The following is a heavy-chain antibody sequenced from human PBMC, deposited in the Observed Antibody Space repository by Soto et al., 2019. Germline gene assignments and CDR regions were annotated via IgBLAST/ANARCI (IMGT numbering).Heavy chain of an antibody. CDR1: GSTFSSYA. CDR2: ISGSGGST. Sequence: EVQLLESGGGLVQPGGSLRLSCAASGSTFSSYAMSWVRQAPGKGLEWVSAISGSGGSTYYADSVKGRFTISRDNSKNTLYLQMNSLRAEDTAVYYCAKGDCSGGSCSIDYWGQGTLVTVSS. D-gene: IGHD2-15*01. J-gene: IGHJ4*02. CDR3: AKGDCSGGSCSIDY. V-gene: IGHV3-23*01.